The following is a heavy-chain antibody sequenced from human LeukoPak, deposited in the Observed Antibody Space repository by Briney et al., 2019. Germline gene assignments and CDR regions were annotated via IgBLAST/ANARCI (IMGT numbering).Heavy chain of an antibody. CDR3: ARDRVVGLAPFDP. CDR1: GYNFISYA. Sequence: ASVKVSCKASGYNFISYAMHWVRQAPGQRLEWMGWIHTDNGDTKYSHYFLGRVNITRDTSANTAYMELSSLRSEDTAVYYCARDRVVGLAPFDPCGQGTLVTVSS. J-gene: IGHJ5*02. D-gene: IGHD2-15*01. V-gene: IGHV1-3*04. CDR2: IHTDNGDT.